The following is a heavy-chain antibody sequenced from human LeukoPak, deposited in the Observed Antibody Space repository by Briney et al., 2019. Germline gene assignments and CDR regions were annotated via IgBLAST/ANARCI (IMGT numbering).Heavy chain of an antibody. D-gene: IGHD6-13*01. CDR1: GGSISSDY. V-gene: IGHV4-59*01. CDR2: NYYSGST. Sequence: PSETLSLTCTVSGGSISSDYWSWIRQPPGKGLEWIGYNYYSGSTNYNPSLKSRVTISVDTSKNQFSLKLSSVTAADTAVYYCARDLSSSWYGGYFDYWGQGTLVTVSS. CDR3: ARDLSSSWYGGYFDY. J-gene: IGHJ4*02.